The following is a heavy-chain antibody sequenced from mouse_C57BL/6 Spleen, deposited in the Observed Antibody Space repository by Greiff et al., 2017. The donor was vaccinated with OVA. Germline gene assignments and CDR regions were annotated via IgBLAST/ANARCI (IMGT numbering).Heavy chain of an antibody. V-gene: IGHV5-17*01. CDR3: AREIFLYFDV. CDR1: GFTFSDYG. Sequence: EVQVVESGGGLVKPGGSLKLSCAASGFTFSDYGMHWVRQAPEKGLEWVAYISSGSSTIYYADTVKGRFTISRDNAKNTLFLQMTSLRSEDTAMYYCAREIFLYFDVWGTGTTVTVSS. J-gene: IGHJ1*03. CDR2: ISSGSSTI.